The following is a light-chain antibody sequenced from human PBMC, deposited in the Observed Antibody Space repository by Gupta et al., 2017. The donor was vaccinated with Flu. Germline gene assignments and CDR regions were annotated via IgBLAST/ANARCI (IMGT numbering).Light chain of an antibody. J-gene: IGKJ2*01. CDR2: GTS. CDR1: ESVNRNH. Sequence: LAQSPGTLSLSLGESVTLSCRAGESVNRNHLAWYQQKPGQAPRLLMYGTSNRAPGIPDRFSGGGSGTDFTLTINRLEPEDSAVFYCHHYGTSPYTFGQGTNLEIK. V-gene: IGKV3-20*01. CDR3: HHYGTSPYT.